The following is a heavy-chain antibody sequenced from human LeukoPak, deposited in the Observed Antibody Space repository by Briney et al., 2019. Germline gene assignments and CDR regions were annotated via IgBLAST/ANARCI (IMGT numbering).Heavy chain of an antibody. J-gene: IGHJ4*02. CDR2: IKADGGEK. V-gene: IGHV3-7*03. D-gene: IGHD6-13*01. Sequence: GGSLRLSCAASGFTFSTYWMNWFRQTPGRGLEWVAKIKADGGEKYYVDSVKGRFTISRDNAKNSLYLQMNSLRTEDTALYYCAKAGIAAALAQVGFDYWGQGTLVTVSS. CDR1: GFTFSTYW. CDR3: AKAGIAAALAQVGFDY.